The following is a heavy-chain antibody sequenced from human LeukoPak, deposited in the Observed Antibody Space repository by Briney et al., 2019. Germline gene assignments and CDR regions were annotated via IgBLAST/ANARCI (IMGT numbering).Heavy chain of an antibody. D-gene: IGHD6-19*01. CDR2: IIPIFGTA. CDR1: GGTFSSYA. V-gene: IGHV1-69*13. J-gene: IGHJ4*02. Sequence: SVEVSCKASGGTFSSYAISWVRQAPGRGLEWMGGIIPIFGTANYAQKFQGRVTTTADESTSTAYMELSSLRSEDTAVYYCARDTLIAVMGYWGQGTLVTVSS. CDR3: ARDTLIAVMGY.